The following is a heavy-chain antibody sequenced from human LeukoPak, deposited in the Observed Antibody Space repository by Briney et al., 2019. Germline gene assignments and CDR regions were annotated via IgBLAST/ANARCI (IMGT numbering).Heavy chain of an antibody. J-gene: IGHJ4*02. CDR2: FHYSGTT. Sequence: PSETLSLTCTVSGASISTSYYYWAWIRRPPGKGLEWIGNFHYSGTTYYNPSLKSRVAISIDTSKNQFFLRLSSVTAADTAVYYCARQVTYGYAYGYYFDFWGQGALVTVSS. V-gene: IGHV4-39*01. CDR1: GASISTSYYY. CDR3: ARQVTYGYAYGYYFDF. D-gene: IGHD5-18*01.